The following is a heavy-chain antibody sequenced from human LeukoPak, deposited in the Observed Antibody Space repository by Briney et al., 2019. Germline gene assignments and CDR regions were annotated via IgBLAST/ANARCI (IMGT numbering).Heavy chain of an antibody. Sequence: PSDTLSLTCGVYCRSFSDFHWPWIPQSPRKGLEWIGEINRNNYNPSLKSRVTISLDTSKNQFSLNLTSVTAADTAVYYCARGRRAFYESRGNRFYYYMDVWGKGTTVIVSS. V-gene: IGHV4-34*01. CDR2: INRN. J-gene: IGHJ6*03. CDR1: CRSFSDFH. CDR3: ARGRRAFYESRGNRFYYYMDV. D-gene: IGHD3-22*01.